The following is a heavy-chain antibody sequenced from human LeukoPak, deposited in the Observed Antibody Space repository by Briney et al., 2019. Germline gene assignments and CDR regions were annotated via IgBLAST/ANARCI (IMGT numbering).Heavy chain of an antibody. CDR2: FGTRSTSI. J-gene: IGHJ4*02. CDR3: AREVSEGFDF. V-gene: IGHV3-21*01. Sequence: GGSLRLSCTASGFTFSGYSMNWIRQAPGKGLEWVSSFGTRSTSIYHAGSVKGRFAISRDNAKNLLYLQMNSLRAEDTALYYCAREVSEGFDFWGQGTLVTVSS. D-gene: IGHD3-22*01. CDR1: GFTFSGYS.